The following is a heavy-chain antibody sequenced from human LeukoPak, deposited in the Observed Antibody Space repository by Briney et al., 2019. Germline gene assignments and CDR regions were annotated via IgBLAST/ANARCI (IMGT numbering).Heavy chain of an antibody. Sequence: GRSLRLSCAASGFTFSSYAMHWVRQAPGKGLEWVAVISYDGSNKYYADSVKGRFTISRDNPKNTLYLQMNSLRAEDTAVYYCARDRVSGGSDYWGQGTLVTVSS. CDR1: GFTFSSYA. D-gene: IGHD3-16*01. J-gene: IGHJ4*02. CDR2: ISYDGSNK. CDR3: ARDRVSGGSDY. V-gene: IGHV3-30-3*01.